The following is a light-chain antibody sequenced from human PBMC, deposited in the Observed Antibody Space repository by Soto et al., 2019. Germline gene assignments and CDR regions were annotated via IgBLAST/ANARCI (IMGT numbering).Light chain of an antibody. CDR1: SSDVGGYNY. J-gene: IGLJ3*02. Sequence: QSALTQPRSVSGSPGQSVTISCTGTSSDVGGYNYVSWCQQHPGKAPKLMIYEVIRRPSGISNRFSGSKSGNTASLTISTLQAEDEAEYYCSSYTTSSTVVFGGGTKLTVL. CDR2: EVI. CDR3: SSYTTSSTVV. V-gene: IGLV2-14*01.